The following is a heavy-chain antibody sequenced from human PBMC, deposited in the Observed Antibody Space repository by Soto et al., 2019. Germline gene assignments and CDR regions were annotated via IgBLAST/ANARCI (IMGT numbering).Heavy chain of an antibody. CDR1: GETLNSNP. D-gene: IGHD2-15*01. CDR2: IVPLSDRT. J-gene: IGHJ4*02. CDR3: ARKSGRDCHSGGGCFSLDV. V-gene: IGHV1-69*01. Sequence: QVQLVQSGAEVKKPGSSLKVSCKVFGETLNSNPIGWVRQAPGQGLEWVGGIVPLSDRTNYAQELQGRFTVTADGSTSTVDMELSNLKSDDTAVYYCARKSGRDCHSGGGCFSLDVWGQGRLITVSS.